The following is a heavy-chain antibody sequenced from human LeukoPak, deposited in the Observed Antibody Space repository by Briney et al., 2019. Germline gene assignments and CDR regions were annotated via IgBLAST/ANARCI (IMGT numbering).Heavy chain of an antibody. CDR3: ARDTVGAPLFDY. V-gene: IGHV4-34*01. D-gene: IGHD1-26*01. CDR2: INHSGGT. J-gene: IGHJ4*02. Sequence: SETLSLTCAVYGGSFSGYYWSWIRQPPGKGLEWIGEINHSGGTNYNPSLKSRVTISVDTSKNQFSLKLSSVTAADTAVYYCARDTVGAPLFDYWGQGTLVTVSS. CDR1: GGSFSGYY.